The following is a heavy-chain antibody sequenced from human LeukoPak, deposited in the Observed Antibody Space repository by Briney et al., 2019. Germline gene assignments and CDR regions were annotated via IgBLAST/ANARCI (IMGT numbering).Heavy chain of an antibody. V-gene: IGHV1-8*03. CDR3: ARDVAVAGKPLGGDY. D-gene: IGHD6-19*01. CDR2: MNPNSCNT. CDR1: GYTFTSYD. Sequence: EASVKVSCKASGYTFTSYDINWERQATGQGLEWMGWMNPNSCNTGYAQKFQGRVTITRNTSISTAYMELSSLRSEDTAVYYCARDVAVAGKPLGGDYWGQGTLVTVSS. J-gene: IGHJ4*02.